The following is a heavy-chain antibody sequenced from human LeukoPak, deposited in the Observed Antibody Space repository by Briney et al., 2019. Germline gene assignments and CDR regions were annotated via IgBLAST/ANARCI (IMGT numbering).Heavy chain of an antibody. Sequence: PGGSLRLSCAASGFTLSSYAMHWVRQAPGKGLEWVAVISYDGSNKYYADSVKGRFTISRDNSKNTLYLQMNSLRAEDTAVYYCARDIEGYFDYWGQGTLVTVSS. CDR2: ISYDGSNK. J-gene: IGHJ4*02. V-gene: IGHV3-30-3*01. D-gene: IGHD1-26*01. CDR3: ARDIEGYFDY. CDR1: GFTLSSYA.